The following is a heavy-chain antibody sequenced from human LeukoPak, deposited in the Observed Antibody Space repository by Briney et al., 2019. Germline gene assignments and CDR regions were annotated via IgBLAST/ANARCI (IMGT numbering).Heavy chain of an antibody. Sequence: ASVKVSCKASGGTFSSYAISWVRQAPGQGLEWMGRIIPILGIANYAQKFQGRVTITADKSTSTAYMELSSLRSEDTAVYYCAREGSGYFIRYFDYWGQGTLVTVSS. D-gene: IGHD3-22*01. CDR1: GGTFSSYA. CDR2: IIPILGIA. V-gene: IGHV1-69*04. CDR3: AREGSGYFIRYFDY. J-gene: IGHJ4*02.